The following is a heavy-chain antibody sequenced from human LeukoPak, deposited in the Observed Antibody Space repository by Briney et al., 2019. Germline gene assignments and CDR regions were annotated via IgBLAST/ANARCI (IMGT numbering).Heavy chain of an antibody. CDR1: GFTFTSYW. CDR2: IKEDGSEK. Sequence: GGSLRLSCAASGFTFTSYWMYWVRQAPGRGLEWVADIKEDGSEKYYVDSVKGRFTISRDNAKNSLYLQMNSLRAEDTAVYYCARSSYYCFDYWGQGTLVTVSS. J-gene: IGHJ4*02. CDR3: ARSSYYCFDY. D-gene: IGHD2-21*01. V-gene: IGHV3-7*01.